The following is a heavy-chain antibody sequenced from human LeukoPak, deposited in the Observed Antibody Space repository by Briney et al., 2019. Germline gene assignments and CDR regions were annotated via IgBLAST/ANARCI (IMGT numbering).Heavy chain of an antibody. D-gene: IGHD3-3*01. J-gene: IGHJ4*02. CDR3: ARDTLHFHDFWSGYHLDY. CDR2: IYSGGST. CDR1: GFTVSSNY. V-gene: IGHV3-66*01. Sequence: GGSRRLSCAASGFTVSSNYMSWVRQAPGKGLEWVSVIYSGGSTYYADSVKGRFTISRDNSNNTLYLQMNSLRAEDTAVYYCARDTLHFHDFWSGYHLDYWGQGTLVTVSS.